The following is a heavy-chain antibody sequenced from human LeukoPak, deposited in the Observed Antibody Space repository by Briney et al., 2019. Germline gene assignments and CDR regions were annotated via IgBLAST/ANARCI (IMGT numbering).Heavy chain of an antibody. D-gene: IGHD3-10*01. Sequence: GGSLRLSCAASGFTVSSNYMNWVRQAPGQGLEWVSVINSGGSTHYADSVKGRFTISRDNSKNTLYLQMNSLRAEDTAVYYCERALYSYGSGSDNFLYYWGQGTLVTVSS. V-gene: IGHV3-53*01. CDR3: ERALYSYGSGSDNFLYY. J-gene: IGHJ4*02. CDR1: GFTVSSNY. CDR2: INSGGST.